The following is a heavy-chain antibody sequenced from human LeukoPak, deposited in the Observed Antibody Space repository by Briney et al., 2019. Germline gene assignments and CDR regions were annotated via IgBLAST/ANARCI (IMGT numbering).Heavy chain of an antibody. V-gene: IGHV1-46*01. CDR2: IYPGGGST. J-gene: IGHJ4*02. CDR3: ARDNDFDY. Sequence: ASVKVSCKVSGYTLTELSMHWVRQAPGQGLEWMGIIYPGGGSTSYAQKFQGRVTMTRDMSTSTVYMELSSLRSEDTAVYYCARDNDFDYWGQGTLVTVSS. CDR1: GYTLTELS. D-gene: IGHD2-8*01.